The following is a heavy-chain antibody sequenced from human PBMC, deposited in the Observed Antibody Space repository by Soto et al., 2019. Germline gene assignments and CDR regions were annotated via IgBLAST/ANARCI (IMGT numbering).Heavy chain of an antibody. D-gene: IGHD1-26*01. Sequence: GGSLRLSCAASGFTFSNVWMSWVRQAPGKGLEWVGRVKSKSDGATTDYAAPVKGRFTVSRDDSQNTLSLQMDSLKIEDTAVYFCTTAAGGMWGADYWGQGTPVTVSS. CDR2: VKSKSDGATT. CDR1: GFTFSNVW. V-gene: IGHV3-15*01. J-gene: IGHJ4*02. CDR3: TTAAGGMWGADY.